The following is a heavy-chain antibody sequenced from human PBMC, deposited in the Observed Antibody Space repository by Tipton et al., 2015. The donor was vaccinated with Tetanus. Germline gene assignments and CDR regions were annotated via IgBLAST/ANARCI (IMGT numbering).Heavy chain of an antibody. J-gene: IGHJ6*02. CDR2: IYYSGST. Sequence: TLSLTCAVYGASFSDYYWSWIRQAPGKGLEWIGYIYYSGSTYYNPSLKSRVTISVDTSKNQFSLRLSSVTAADTAVYYCARDHGITWGGMGYYYGMDVWGQGTTVTVPS. D-gene: IGHD3-16*01. V-gene: IGHV4-30-4*08. CDR3: ARDHGITWGGMGYYYGMDV. CDR1: GASFSDYY.